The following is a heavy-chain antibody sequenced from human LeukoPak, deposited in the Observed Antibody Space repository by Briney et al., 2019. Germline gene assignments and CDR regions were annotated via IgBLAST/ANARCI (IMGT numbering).Heavy chain of an antibody. CDR3: ARVDDYGDQTTLDY. D-gene: IGHD4-17*01. CDR1: GGSFSGYY. CDR2: INHSGST. J-gene: IGHJ4*02. Sequence: PSETLSLTCAVYGGSFSGYYWSWIRQPPGKGLEWIGEINHSGSTNYNPSLKSRVTISVDTSKNQFSLKLSSVTAADTAVYYCARVDDYGDQTTLDYWGQGTLVTVSS. V-gene: IGHV4-34*01.